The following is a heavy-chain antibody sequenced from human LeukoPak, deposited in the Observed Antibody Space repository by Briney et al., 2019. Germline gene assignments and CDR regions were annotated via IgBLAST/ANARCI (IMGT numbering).Heavy chain of an antibody. CDR1: GYTFTTYG. CDR3: ARAGCSTSCSLDY. V-gene: IGHV1-18*01. Sequence: ASVKVSCKAPGYTFTTYGISWVRQAPGQGLEWMGWISTYNGNTNYAQKLQGRVTMTTDTSTSTAYMELRSLRSDDTAMYYCARAGCSTSCSLDYWGQGTLVTVSS. J-gene: IGHJ4*02. D-gene: IGHD2-2*01. CDR2: ISTYNGNT.